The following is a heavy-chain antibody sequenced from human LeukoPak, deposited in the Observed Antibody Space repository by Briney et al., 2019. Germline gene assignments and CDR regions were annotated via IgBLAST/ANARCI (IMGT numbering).Heavy chain of an antibody. V-gene: IGHV3-15*01. Sequence: GGSLRLSCAASGFTFSNVWMSWVRQAPGKGLEWVGRIKSKTDGGTTDYAAPVKGRFTISRGDSKNTLYLQMNSLKTEDTAVYYCTTQYPGDAFDIWGQGTMVTVSS. CDR2: IKSKTDGGTT. CDR3: TTQYPGDAFDI. D-gene: IGHD2-2*02. J-gene: IGHJ3*02. CDR1: GFTFSNVW.